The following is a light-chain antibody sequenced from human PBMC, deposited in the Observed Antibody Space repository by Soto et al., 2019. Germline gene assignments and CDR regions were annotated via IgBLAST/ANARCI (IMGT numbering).Light chain of an antibody. CDR3: QQYTSAPLT. Sequence: EIVLTQSPATLSVSPGERATLSCRASQSVSNNYLAWYQQKAGQAPRLVIYDASTRATGIPDRFSASGSGTDYTLTISRLAPEDFAVYFCQQYTSAPLTFGQGTKVDIK. CDR1: QSVSNNY. J-gene: IGKJ1*01. V-gene: IGKV3-20*01. CDR2: DAS.